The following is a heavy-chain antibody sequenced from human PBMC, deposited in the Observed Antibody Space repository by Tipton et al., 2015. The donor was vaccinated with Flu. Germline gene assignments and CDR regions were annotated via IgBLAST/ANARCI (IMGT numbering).Heavy chain of an antibody. CDR3: ARDDLAPAIGVYFDY. Sequence: QLVQSGGGVVQPGRSLRLSCAASGFTFSSYAMHWVRQASGKGLEWVAVISYDGSNKYYADSVKGRFTISRDNSKNTLYLQMNSLRAEDTAVYYCARDDLAPAIGVYFDYWGQGTLVTVSS. CDR1: GFTFSSYA. V-gene: IGHV3-30*01. J-gene: IGHJ4*02. CDR2: ISYDGSNK. D-gene: IGHD2-2*01.